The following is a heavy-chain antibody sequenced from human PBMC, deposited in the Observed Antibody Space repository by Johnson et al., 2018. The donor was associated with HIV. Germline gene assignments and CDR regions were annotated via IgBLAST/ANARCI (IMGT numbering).Heavy chain of an antibody. D-gene: IGHD1-7*01. CDR2: LSWNSISI. J-gene: IGHJ3*02. CDR1: GFTFDDYA. V-gene: IGHV3-9*01. CDR3: AKDRELMELSHAFDS. Sequence: VQLVVSGGGLVQPGRSLRLSSAASGFTFDDYAMHWVRQAPGKGLAWVSGLSWNSISIRYADSVKGRFTISRDNAKNSLYLQMNSLRVEDTALYYCAKDRELMELSHAFDSWGQGTMVTVSS.